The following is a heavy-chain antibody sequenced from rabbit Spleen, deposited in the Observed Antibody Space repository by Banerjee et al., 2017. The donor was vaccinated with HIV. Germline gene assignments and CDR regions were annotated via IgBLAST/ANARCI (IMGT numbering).Heavy chain of an antibody. CDR2: IDPIFGIT. D-gene: IGHD8-1*01. CDR3: TRDGAGGSYFAL. J-gene: IGHJ4*01. Sequence: EQLEESGGGLVQPEGSLTLTCKASGVSFSDKDVMCWVRQAPGKGLEWIGYIDPIFGITYYANWVNGRFSISRENAQNTVFLQMTSLTAADTATYFCTRDGAGGSYFALWGPGTLVTVS. V-gene: IGHV1S47*01. CDR1: GVSFSDKD.